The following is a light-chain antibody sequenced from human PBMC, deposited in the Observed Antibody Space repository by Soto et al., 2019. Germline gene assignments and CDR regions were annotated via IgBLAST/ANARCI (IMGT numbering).Light chain of an antibody. Sequence: IQMTQSPSSLSASVGDRVTITCRASQSISRYLNWYQQKSGKAPKLLIYGASSLQSGVPSRFSGSVSGTDGIITISSLKQEDGATYYCQQRYSTTPTFGQGTKVDIK. V-gene: IGKV1-39*01. CDR3: QQRYSTTPT. CDR1: QSISRY. CDR2: GAS. J-gene: IGKJ1*01.